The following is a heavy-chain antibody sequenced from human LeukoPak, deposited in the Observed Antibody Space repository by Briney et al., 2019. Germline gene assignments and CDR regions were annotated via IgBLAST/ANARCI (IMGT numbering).Heavy chain of an antibody. CDR2: MIPIFGTA. V-gene: IGHV1-69*13. D-gene: IGHD2-8*01. J-gene: IGHJ6*02. CDR3: ARPLMVYAISTPRDYYGMDV. CDR1: GGTFSSYA. Sequence: SVKVSCKASGGTFSSYAISWVRQAPGQGLEWMGGMIPIFGTANYAQKFQGRVTITADESTSTAYMELSSLRSEDTAVYYCARPLMVYAISTPRDYYGMDVWGQGTTVTVSS.